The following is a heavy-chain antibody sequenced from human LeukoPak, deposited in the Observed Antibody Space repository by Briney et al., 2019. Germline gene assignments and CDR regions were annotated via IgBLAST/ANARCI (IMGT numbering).Heavy chain of an antibody. Sequence: GGSLRLSCAASGFTFSSYSMNWVRQAPGKGLEWVSYISSSSSTIYYADSVKGRFTISRDNAKNSLYLQMNSLRDEDTAVYYCARGRSGYCSGGSCYSYNVHWGQGTLVTVSA. CDR1: GFTFSSYS. CDR2: ISSSSSTI. J-gene: IGHJ4*02. V-gene: IGHV3-48*02. CDR3: ARGRSGYCSGGSCYSYNVH. D-gene: IGHD2-15*01.